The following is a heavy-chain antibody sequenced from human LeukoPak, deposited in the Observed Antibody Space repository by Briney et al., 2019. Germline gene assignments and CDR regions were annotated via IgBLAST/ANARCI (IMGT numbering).Heavy chain of an antibody. CDR2: IYYSGST. CDR3: AADLQAFAFDI. V-gene: IGHV4-31*03. D-gene: IGHD3-3*02. J-gene: IGHJ3*02. CDR1: GGSISSGGYY. Sequence: SQTLSLTCTVSGGSISSGGYYWSWIRQHPGKGLEWIGYIYYSGSTFHNPSLKSRVTISVDTSKNQFSLKLNSVTAADTAVYYCAADLQAFAFDIWGQGTVVTVSS.